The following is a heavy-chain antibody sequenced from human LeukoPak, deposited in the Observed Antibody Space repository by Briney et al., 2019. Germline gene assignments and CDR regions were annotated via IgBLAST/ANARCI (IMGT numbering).Heavy chain of an antibody. J-gene: IGHJ2*01. CDR3: ARQRRDDNWYFDL. D-gene: IGHD3-22*01. Sequence: SETLSLTCTVSGGSISSSSYFWGWIRRPPGKGLEWIGSIYYSGSTYYNPSLKSRVTISVDTSKNQFSLKLSSVTAADTAVYYCARQRRDDNWYFDLWGRGTLVTVSS. V-gene: IGHV4-39*01. CDR1: GGSISSSSYF. CDR2: IYYSGST.